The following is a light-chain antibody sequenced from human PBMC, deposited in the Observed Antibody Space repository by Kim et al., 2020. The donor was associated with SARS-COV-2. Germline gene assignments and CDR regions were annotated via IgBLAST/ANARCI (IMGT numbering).Light chain of an antibody. CDR1: NNNVATQG. CDR3: SAWASSLSAWV. Sequence: QHPPLTCPGDNNNVATQGAVWLQQHQGHPPKLRSHRNTNRPSGISERFSASRSGNTASLTITGLQPEDEADYYCSAWASSLSAWVFGGGTQLTVL. J-gene: IGLJ3*02. V-gene: IGLV10-54*04. CDR2: RNT.